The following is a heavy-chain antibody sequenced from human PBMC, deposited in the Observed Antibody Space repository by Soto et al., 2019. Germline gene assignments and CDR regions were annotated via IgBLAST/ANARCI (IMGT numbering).Heavy chain of an antibody. J-gene: IGHJ4*02. CDR2: IYDSGST. D-gene: IGHD5-12*01. CDR3: AAGGGLPRYY. V-gene: IGHV4-30-2*01. Sequence: QLQLQESGSGLVKPSQTLSLTCAVSGGSISSGGYSWSWIRQPPGKGLEWIGYIYDSGSTYYNPSLKRRVTISVDTSKNQFSLKLSSVTAADTAVYYCAAGGGLPRYYWGQGTLVTVSS. CDR1: GGSISSGGYS.